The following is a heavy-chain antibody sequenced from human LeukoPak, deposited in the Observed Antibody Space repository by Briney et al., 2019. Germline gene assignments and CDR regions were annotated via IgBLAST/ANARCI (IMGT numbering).Heavy chain of an antibody. D-gene: IGHD2-21*02. CDR1: GFTFSSYS. CDR3: AKDRCGGDCYSFDY. J-gene: IGHJ4*02. CDR2: ISSSSSTI. Sequence: PGGSLRLSCAASGFTFSSYSMNWVRQAPGKGLEWVSFISSSSSTIYYADSVKGRFTISRDNAKNTLYLQMNSLRAEDTAVYYCAKDRCGGDCYSFDYWGQGTLVTVSS. V-gene: IGHV3-48*04.